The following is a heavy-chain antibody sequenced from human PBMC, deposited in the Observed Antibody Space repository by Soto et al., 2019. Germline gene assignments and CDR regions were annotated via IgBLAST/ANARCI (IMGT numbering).Heavy chain of an antibody. V-gene: IGHV4-34*01. CDR1: GGSFSGYY. CDR2: INHSGST. J-gene: IGHJ6*02. Sequence: SQTLSLTCAVYGGSFSGYYWSWIRQPPGKGLEWIGEINHSGSTNYNPSLKSRVTISVDTSKNQFSLKLSSVTAADTAVYYCARAPPAAAAGDSREPYYYYGMDVWGQGTTVTVSS. D-gene: IGHD6-13*01. CDR3: ARAPPAAAAGDSREPYYYYGMDV.